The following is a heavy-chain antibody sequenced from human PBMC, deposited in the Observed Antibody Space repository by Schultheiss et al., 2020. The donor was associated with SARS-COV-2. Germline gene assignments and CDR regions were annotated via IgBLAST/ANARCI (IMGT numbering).Heavy chain of an antibody. CDR3: ASQDADTAMVPDY. V-gene: IGHV1-69*04. J-gene: IGHJ4*02. CDR2: IIPILGIA. CDR1: GYTFTSYA. Sequence: SVKVSCKASGYTFTSYAMHWVRQAPGQRLEWMGRIIPILGIANYAQKFQGRVTITADKSTSTAYMELSSLRSEDTAVYYCASQDADTAMVPDYWGQGTLVTVSS. D-gene: IGHD5-18*01.